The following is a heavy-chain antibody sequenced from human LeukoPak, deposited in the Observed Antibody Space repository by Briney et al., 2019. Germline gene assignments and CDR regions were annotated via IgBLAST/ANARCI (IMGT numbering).Heavy chain of an antibody. CDR1: GYTFTAHY. Sequence: ASVKVSCKASGYTFTAHYIHWMRQAPGRGLEWVGWINPNTGGTEFAQNVQGRVTMTRDTSINTVYMELNRLTSDDTAVFYLAREAADSSVCDFWGQGSLVTVSS. J-gene: IGHJ4*02. V-gene: IGHV1-2*02. D-gene: IGHD2-8*01. CDR2: INPNTGGT. CDR3: AREAADSSVCDF.